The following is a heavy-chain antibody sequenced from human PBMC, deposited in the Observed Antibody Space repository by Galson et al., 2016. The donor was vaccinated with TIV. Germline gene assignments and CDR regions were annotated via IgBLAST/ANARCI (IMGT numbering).Heavy chain of an antibody. CDR2: IIPITGIA. Sequence: SVKVSCKASGGRLSTYSLNWVRQAPGQGLEWMGWIIPITGIADYAQKFQDRVTITTDTSTSTAYMDLSRLKSEDPAVYYCTWVEDFDVWGNGTTVTVSS. CDR3: TWVEDFDV. D-gene: IGHD2-15*01. J-gene: IGHJ6*04. CDR1: GGRLSTYS. V-gene: IGHV1-69*02.